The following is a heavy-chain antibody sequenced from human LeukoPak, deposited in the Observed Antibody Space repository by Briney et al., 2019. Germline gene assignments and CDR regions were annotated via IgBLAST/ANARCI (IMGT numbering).Heavy chain of an antibody. V-gene: IGHV3-7*01. CDR3: ARDPTAMGTFDY. CDR1: GFPFSSYW. Sequence: PGGSLRLSCAASGFPFSSYWMSWVRQAPGKGLERVANIKQDGREKYYVDSVKGRYPISSDNAKNSLYLQMNSLRAEDTAVYYGARDPTAMGTFDYWGQGTLVTVSS. D-gene: IGHD5-18*01. J-gene: IGHJ4*02. CDR2: IKQDGREK.